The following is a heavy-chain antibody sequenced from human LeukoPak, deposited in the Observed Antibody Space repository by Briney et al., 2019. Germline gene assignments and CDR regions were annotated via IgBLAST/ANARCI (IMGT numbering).Heavy chain of an antibody. CDR3: ARDGSGTGWYAADY. CDR2: INHSGST. J-gene: IGHJ4*02. CDR1: GGSFSGYY. V-gene: IGHV4-34*01. D-gene: IGHD6-19*01. Sequence: SETLSLTCAVYGGSFSGYYWSWIRQPPGKGLEWIGEINHSGSTNYNPSLKSRVTISVDTSKNQFSLKLSSVTAADTAVYYCARDGSGTGWYAADYWGQGTLVTVSS.